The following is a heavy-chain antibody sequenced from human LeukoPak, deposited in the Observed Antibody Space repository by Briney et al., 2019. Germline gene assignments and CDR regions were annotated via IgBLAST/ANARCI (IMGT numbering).Heavy chain of an antibody. CDR3: ANGSPRYYYGMDV. J-gene: IGHJ6*02. Sequence: GSLSLSCAASGFTFSSYGMHWVRQAPGKGLEWLAAISYDGTEKYYGDSVKGRLTISRDNSKNTLYLQMNSLRAEDTAVYYCANGSPRYYYGMDVWGQGTTVTVSS. V-gene: IGHV3-30*18. CDR2: ISYDGTEK. CDR1: GFTFSSYG.